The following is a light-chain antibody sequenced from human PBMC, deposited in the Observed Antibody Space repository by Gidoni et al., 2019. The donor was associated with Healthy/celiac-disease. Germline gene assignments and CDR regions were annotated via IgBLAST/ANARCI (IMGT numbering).Light chain of an antibody. CDR1: QSVSSN. Sequence: EIVLTQSPATLSLSPGERATLSCRASQSVSSNLAWYQQKPGQAPRLLIYDASNRATGIPARFSGSGSGTDFTLTISSLEPEDFAVYYCQQRSNWRGTFGQGTKVEFK. CDR3: QQRSNWRGT. CDR2: DAS. V-gene: IGKV3-11*01. J-gene: IGKJ1*01.